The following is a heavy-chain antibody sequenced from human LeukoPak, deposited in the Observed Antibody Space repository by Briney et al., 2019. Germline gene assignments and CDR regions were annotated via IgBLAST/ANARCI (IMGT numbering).Heavy chain of an antibody. J-gene: IGHJ6*02. CDR1: GFTFNSYS. CDR2: ISSSSSYI. Sequence: SGGSLRLSCAASGFTFNSYSMTWVRQAPGKGLEWVSSISSSSSYIYYADSVKGRFTISRDNAKNSLYLQMNSLRAEDTAVYYCARVELNYYGMDVWGQGTTVTVSS. D-gene: IGHD3-10*01. V-gene: IGHV3-21*01. CDR3: ARVELNYYGMDV.